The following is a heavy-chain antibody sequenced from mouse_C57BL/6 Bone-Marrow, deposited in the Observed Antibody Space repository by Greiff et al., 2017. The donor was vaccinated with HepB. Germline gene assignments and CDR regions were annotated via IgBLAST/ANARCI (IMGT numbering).Heavy chain of an antibody. J-gene: IGHJ2*01. CDR3: TRRGIYDYALYY. CDR2: IHPNSGST. D-gene: IGHD2-4*01. V-gene: IGHV1-64*01. Sequence: SGAELVKPGASVKLSCKASGYTFTSYWMHWVKQRPGQGLEWIGMIHPNSGSTNYNEKFKSKATLTVDKSSSTAYMQLSSLTSEDSAVYYCTRRGIYDYALYYWGQGTTLTVSS. CDR1: GYTFTSYW.